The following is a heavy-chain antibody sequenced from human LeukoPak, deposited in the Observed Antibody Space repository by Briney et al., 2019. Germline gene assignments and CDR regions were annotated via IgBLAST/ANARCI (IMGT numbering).Heavy chain of an antibody. Sequence: GGSLRLSCAASGFTFSSYWMSWVRQAPGKGLEWVANMKYDGSEKYYVDSVKGRFTISRDNAKNSLYLQMNSLTAEDTAVYYCARDIEAAGLFLDYWGQGTLVTVSS. CDR3: ARDIEAAGLFLDY. V-gene: IGHV3-7*01. CDR1: GFTFSSYW. D-gene: IGHD6-13*01. J-gene: IGHJ4*02. CDR2: MKYDGSEK.